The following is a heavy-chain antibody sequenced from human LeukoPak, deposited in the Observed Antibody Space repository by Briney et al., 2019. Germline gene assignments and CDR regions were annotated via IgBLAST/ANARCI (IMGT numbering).Heavy chain of an antibody. Sequence: GGSLRLSCAPSGFIFSNYAMIWVRQAQGKGLEWVSGISGSGGSTYYADSVKGRFTISRDNSKNTLYLQMNSLRAEDTAVYYCARGAPEYYYDSSGYFPYYFDYWGQGTLVTVSS. CDR2: ISGSGGST. V-gene: IGHV3-23*01. CDR3: ARGAPEYYYDSSGYFPYYFDY. D-gene: IGHD3-22*01. CDR1: GFIFSNYA. J-gene: IGHJ4*02.